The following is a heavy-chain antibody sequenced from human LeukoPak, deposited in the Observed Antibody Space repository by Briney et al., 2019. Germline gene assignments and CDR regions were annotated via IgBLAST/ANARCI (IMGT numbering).Heavy chain of an antibody. D-gene: IGHD6-13*01. J-gene: IGHJ4*02. CDR2: IYPGDSET. Sequence: GESLKISCKGSGYSFSSYWIGWVRQMPGKGLEWMGIIYPGDSETTYSPSFQGQVTFSADKSISTAYLLWSSLKASDTAMYYCARRIAAAGAFDYWGQGTLVTASS. CDR1: GYSFSSYW. V-gene: IGHV5-51*01. CDR3: ARRIAAAGAFDY.